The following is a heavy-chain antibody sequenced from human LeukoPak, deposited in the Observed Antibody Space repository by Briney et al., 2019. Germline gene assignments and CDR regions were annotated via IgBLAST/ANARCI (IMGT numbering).Heavy chain of an antibody. CDR2: IGSGGGTI. Sequence: GGSLRLSCADSGFAFSNYGMSWVRQSPGKGLEWVSYIGSGGGTISYADSVKGRFTISRDNPKNTLSLQMNSLRAEDTAVDYCAKGSAYADFWGQGTLVTVSS. V-gene: IGHV3-48*01. CDR1: GFAFSNYG. J-gene: IGHJ4*02. D-gene: IGHD3-3*01. CDR3: AKGSAYADF.